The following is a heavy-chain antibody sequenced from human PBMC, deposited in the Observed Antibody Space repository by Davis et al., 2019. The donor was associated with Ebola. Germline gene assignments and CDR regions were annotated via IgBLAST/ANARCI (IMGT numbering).Heavy chain of an antibody. J-gene: IGHJ6*02. CDR3: AKGSISCIAGDCYLGMDV. Sequence: ASVKVSCKASGDSFTTYEINWVRQAPGQGPEWMGWMNANNGNTGYAQKFQGRVTMTRDTSMNTAYLDLSSLGSDDTAVYYCAKGSISCIAGDCYLGMDVWGQGTTVTVS. D-gene: IGHD2-8*02. CDR2: MNANNGNT. V-gene: IGHV1-8*02. CDR1: GDSFTTYE.